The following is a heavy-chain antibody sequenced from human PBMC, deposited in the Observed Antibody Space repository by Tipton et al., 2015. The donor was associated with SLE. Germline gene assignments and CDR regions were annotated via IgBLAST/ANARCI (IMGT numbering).Heavy chain of an antibody. Sequence: TLSLTCTVSDASITSSNFYWGWIRQYPGKGLEWIGYISYSGSTNYNSSLKSRVTISVDTSNNQLSLNLSSVTAADTAVYYCARGDNWDYMNSWGQGTLVTVSS. V-gene: IGHV4-61*05. CDR2: ISYSGST. CDR3: ARGDNWDYMNS. CDR1: DASITSSNFY. D-gene: IGHD1-7*01. J-gene: IGHJ4*02.